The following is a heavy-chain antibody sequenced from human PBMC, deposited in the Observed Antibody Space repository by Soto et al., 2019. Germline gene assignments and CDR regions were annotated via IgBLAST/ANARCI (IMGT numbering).Heavy chain of an antibody. V-gene: IGHV3-23*01. CDR3: AKDRRAVTGYMSDY. Sequence: EVQLLESGGGLVQPGVSLRLSCAASGFTFTNYAMTWVRQAPGKGLEWVSVISASGSNTYYADSVKARFTISRDNSRNTVYLQMHSLRVEDTAVYYCAKDRRAVTGYMSDYWGQGPLVTVSS. J-gene: IGHJ4*02. CDR2: ISASGSNT. D-gene: IGHD6-19*01. CDR1: GFTFTNYA.